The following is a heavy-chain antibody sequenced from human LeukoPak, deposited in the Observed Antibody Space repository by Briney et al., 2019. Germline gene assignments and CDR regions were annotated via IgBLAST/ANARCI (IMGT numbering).Heavy chain of an antibody. Sequence: ASVKVSCKASGYTFTSYDINWVRQATGQGLEWMGWMNPNSGNTGYAQKFQGRVTMTRNTSISTAYMELSSLRSEDTAVYYCARVQWEILDAFDIWGQGTMVTVSS. CDR2: MNPNSGNT. J-gene: IGHJ3*02. V-gene: IGHV1-8*01. D-gene: IGHD1-26*01. CDR1: GYTFTSYD. CDR3: ARVQWEILDAFDI.